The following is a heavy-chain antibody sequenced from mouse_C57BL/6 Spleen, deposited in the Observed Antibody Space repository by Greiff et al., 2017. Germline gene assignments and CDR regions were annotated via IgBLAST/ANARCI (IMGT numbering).Heavy chain of an antibody. CDR1: GYTFTSYW. V-gene: IGHV1-59*01. CDR2: IDPSDSYT. Sequence: VQLQQPGAELVRPGTSVKLSCKASGYTFTSYWMHWVKQRPGQGLEWIGVIDPSDSYTNYNQKFKGKATLTVDTSSSTAYMQLSSLTSEDAAVYYCAAGENAMDYWGQGTSVTVSS. J-gene: IGHJ4*01. CDR3: AAGENAMDY.